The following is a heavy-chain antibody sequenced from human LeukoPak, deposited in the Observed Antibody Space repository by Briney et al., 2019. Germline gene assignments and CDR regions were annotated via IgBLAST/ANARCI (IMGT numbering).Heavy chain of an antibody. CDR2: IIPIFGTA. Sequence: ASVKVSCKASGGTFSSYAISWVRQAPGQGLEWMGGIIPIFGTANYAQKFQGRVTITADESTSTAYMELSSLRSEDTAVYYCARWYGFPKYYFDYWGQGTLVTVSS. V-gene: IGHV1-69*13. CDR1: GGTFSSYA. CDR3: ARWYGFPKYYFDY. D-gene: IGHD3-10*01. J-gene: IGHJ4*02.